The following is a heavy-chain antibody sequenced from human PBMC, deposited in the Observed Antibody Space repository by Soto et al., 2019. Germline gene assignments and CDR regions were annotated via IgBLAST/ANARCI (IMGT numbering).Heavy chain of an antibody. CDR3: ARGGRSGDY. Sequence: EVQLVESGGGLVQPXXSXRLSCAAXGFTFSSYWMSWVRQAPGKGLEWVANIKQDGSEKYYVDSVKGRFTISRDNAKNSLYLQMNSLRAEDTAVYYCARGGRSGDYWGQGTLVTVSS. J-gene: IGHJ4*02. D-gene: IGHD2-15*01. CDR1: GFTFSSYW. CDR2: IKQDGSEK. V-gene: IGHV3-7*01.